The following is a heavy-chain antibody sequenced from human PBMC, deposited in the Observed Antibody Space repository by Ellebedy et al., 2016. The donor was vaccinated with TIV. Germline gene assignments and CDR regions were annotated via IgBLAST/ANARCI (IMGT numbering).Heavy chain of an antibody. V-gene: IGHV5-10-1*01. CDR1: GYSFTSYW. Sequence: GESLKISXKGSGYSFTSYWISWVRQMPGKGLEWMGRIDPSDSYTNYSPSFQGHVTISADKSISTAYLQWSSLKASDTAMYYCARVRSPVSWFDPWGQGTLVTVSS. J-gene: IGHJ5*02. CDR2: IDPSDSYT. CDR3: ARVRSPVSWFDP.